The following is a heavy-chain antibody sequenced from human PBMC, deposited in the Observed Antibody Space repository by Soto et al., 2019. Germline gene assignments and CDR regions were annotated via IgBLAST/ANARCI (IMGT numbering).Heavy chain of an antibody. J-gene: IGHJ4*02. Sequence: HPGGSLRLSCAASGFAFNTYGMHWVRQAPGKGLEWVAATSSDETIKTYSDSAKGRFTISRDNSRNRLYLQMDSLRAEDTALYYCAKKLPGSVMSCPDYWGRGTQVTVSS. CDR1: GFAFNTYG. CDR2: TSSDETIK. V-gene: IGHV3-30*18. CDR3: AKKLPGSVMSCPDY. D-gene: IGHD4-4*01.